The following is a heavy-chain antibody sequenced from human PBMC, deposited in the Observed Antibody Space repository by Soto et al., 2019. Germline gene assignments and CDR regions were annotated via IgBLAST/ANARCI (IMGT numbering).Heavy chain of an antibody. CDR3: ARSYYYYMDV. Sequence: EVQLVESGGGLVQPGGSLRLSCAASGFTFSTYNINWVRQAPGKGLEWVSYISRSSATVYYADSVKGRFTISIDNVENSLSLQMDSLRAEDTAVYYCARSYYYYMDVWGKGTTVTVSS. CDR2: ISRSSATV. CDR1: GFTFSTYN. J-gene: IGHJ6*03. V-gene: IGHV3-48*01.